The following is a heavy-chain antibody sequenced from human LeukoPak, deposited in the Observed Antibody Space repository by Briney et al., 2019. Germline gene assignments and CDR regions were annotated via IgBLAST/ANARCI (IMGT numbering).Heavy chain of an antibody. D-gene: IGHD3-22*01. Sequence: GGSLRLSCAASGFTFSSYAMHWVRQAPGKGLEWVAVISYDGSNKYYADSVKGRFTISRDNSKNTLYLQMNSLRAEDTAVYYCASIDYYDSSGYEGSAFDIWGQGTMVTVSS. CDR3: ASIDYYDSSGYEGSAFDI. J-gene: IGHJ3*02. CDR2: ISYDGSNK. CDR1: GFTFSSYA. V-gene: IGHV3-30*04.